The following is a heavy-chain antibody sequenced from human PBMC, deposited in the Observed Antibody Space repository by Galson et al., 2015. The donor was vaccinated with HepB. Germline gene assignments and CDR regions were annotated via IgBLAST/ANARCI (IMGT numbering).Heavy chain of an antibody. V-gene: IGHV3-48*03. CDR3: TSMGGDYSNY. CDR2: ISSSGSTI. J-gene: IGHJ4*02. Sequence: SLRLSCAASGFTFSSYEMNWVRQAPGKGLEWVSYISSSGSTIYYADSVKGRFTISRDNAKNSLYLQMNSLKTEDTAVYYCTSMGGDYSNYWGQGTLVTVSS. CDR1: GFTFSSYE. D-gene: IGHD4-11*01.